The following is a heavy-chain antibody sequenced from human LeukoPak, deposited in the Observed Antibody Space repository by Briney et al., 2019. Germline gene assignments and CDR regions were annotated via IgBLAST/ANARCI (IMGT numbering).Heavy chain of an antibody. CDR1: GGSISSSSYY. Sequence: SETLSLTCTVSGGSISSSSYYWGWIRQPPGKGLEWIGSIYYSGSTYYNPSLKSRVTISVDTSKNQFSLKLNSVTAADTAVYYCARGGSAAKYYFDSWGQGTLVTVSS. CDR3: ARGGSAAKYYFDS. J-gene: IGHJ4*02. CDR2: IYYSGST. V-gene: IGHV4-39*07. D-gene: IGHD6-13*01.